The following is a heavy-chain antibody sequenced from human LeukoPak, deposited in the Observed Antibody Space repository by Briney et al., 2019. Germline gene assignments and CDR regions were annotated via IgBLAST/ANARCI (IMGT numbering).Heavy chain of an antibody. Sequence: GASVKVACKASGYTLTGYYIDWVRQAPGQGLEWMGWINSNSGGTNYAQKLQGRVTMTRDTSISTAYMELSRLRSDDTAVYYCARNVSEYTMLRVVTQQWGFAYWCQGNLVTVSS. V-gene: IGHV1-2*02. CDR2: INSNSGGT. J-gene: IGHJ4*02. D-gene: IGHD3-22*01. CDR3: ARNVSEYTMLRVVTQQWGFAY. CDR1: GYTLTGYY.